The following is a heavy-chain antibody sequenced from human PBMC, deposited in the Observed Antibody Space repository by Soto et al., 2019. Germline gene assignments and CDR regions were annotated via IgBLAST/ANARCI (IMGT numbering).Heavy chain of an antibody. CDR2: IYYSGST. D-gene: IGHD3-22*01. CDR3: SRGRVMYYYDSSGYYGPYFDY. J-gene: IGHJ4*02. Sequence: SETLSLTCTVSGGSISSGDYYWSWIRQPPGKGLEWIGYIYYSGSTYFNPSLKSRVTISVDTSKNQFSLKLNSVTAADTAVYYCSRGRVMYYYDSSGYYGPYFDYWGQGTLVTVSS. CDR1: GGSISSGDYY. V-gene: IGHV4-30-4*01.